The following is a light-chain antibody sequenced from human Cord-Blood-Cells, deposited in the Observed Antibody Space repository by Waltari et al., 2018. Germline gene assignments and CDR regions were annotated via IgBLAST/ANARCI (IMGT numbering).Light chain of an antibody. CDR1: SSDAGGYNY. CDR2: DVS. J-gene: IGLJ1*01. Sequence: QSALPQPRSVSGSPGQSVTISCTGTSSDAGGYNYFSWYQQHPGKAPKRMIDDVSKRPSGVPDRFSGSKSGNTASLTISGLQAEDEADYYCCSYAGSYTYVFGTGTKVTVL. V-gene: IGLV2-11*01. CDR3: CSYAGSYTYV.